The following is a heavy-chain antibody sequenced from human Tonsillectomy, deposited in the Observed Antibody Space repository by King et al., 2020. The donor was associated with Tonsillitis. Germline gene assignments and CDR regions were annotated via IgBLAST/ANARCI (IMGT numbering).Heavy chain of an antibody. CDR2: IKRDGSST. D-gene: IGHD3-10*01. V-gene: IGHV3-74*01. J-gene: IGHJ3*02. Sequence: VQLVESGGGLVQPGGSLRLSCAASGLTFSSYWMHWVRQAPGKGLVWVSRIKRDGSSTSYADSVKGRFTISRDNAKNTLYLQMNSLRVEDTAVYYCARNYYYGSGSYYGLSDAFDIWGQGTMVTVSS. CDR1: GLTFSSYW. CDR3: ARNYYYGSGSYYGLSDAFDI.